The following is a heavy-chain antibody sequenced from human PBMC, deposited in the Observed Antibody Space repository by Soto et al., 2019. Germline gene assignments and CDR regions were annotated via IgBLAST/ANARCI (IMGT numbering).Heavy chain of an antibody. CDR3: ARESIAVASGFDY. V-gene: IGHV1-3*01. CDR2: INAGNGNT. J-gene: IGHJ4*02. D-gene: IGHD6-19*01. CDR1: GYTFTSYA. Sequence: RASVKVSCKASGYTFTSYAMHWVRQAPGQRLEWMGWINAGNGNTKYSQKFQGRVTITRDTSASTAYMELSSLRSEDTAVYYCARESIAVASGFDYWGQGTLVTVSS.